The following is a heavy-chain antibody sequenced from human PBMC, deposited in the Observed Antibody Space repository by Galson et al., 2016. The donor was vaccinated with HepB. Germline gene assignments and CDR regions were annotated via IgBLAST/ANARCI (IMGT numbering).Heavy chain of an antibody. J-gene: IGHJ6*03. CDR2: ISGNGGTI. CDR3: PRLPDLWFGKYESHYHYYMDV. D-gene: IGHD3-10*01. CDR1: GFTFSTYS. Sequence: SLRLSCAASGFTFSTYSMNWVRQTPGKGLEWVSYISGNGGTIYYADSVKGRVTISRDNAENSLYLQMNSLIDEDTAVYYCPRLPDLWFGKYESHYHYYMDVWGKGTMVTVSS. V-gene: IGHV3-48*02.